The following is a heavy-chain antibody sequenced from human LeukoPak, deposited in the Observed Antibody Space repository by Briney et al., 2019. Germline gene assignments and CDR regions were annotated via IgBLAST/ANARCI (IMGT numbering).Heavy chain of an antibody. CDR2: MSYSGST. Sequence: PSETLSLTCAVSGGSISSYSWSWIRQPPGKGPEWIGYMSYSGSTNFNPSLKSRVTISIDTSKNQFSLKLSSVTAADTAVYYCARTLLGYFNYWGQGTLVTVSS. CDR1: GGSISSYS. CDR3: ARTLLGYFNY. V-gene: IGHV4-59*08. D-gene: IGHD3-16*01. J-gene: IGHJ4*02.